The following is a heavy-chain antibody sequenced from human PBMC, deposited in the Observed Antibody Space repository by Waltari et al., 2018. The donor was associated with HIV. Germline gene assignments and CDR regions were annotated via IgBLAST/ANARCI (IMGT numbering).Heavy chain of an antibody. J-gene: IGHJ6*02. CDR1: GGSISSTTYY. CDR3: ARHSIEYSSSSSGLDV. Sequence: QLQLQESGPGLVKPSETLSLTCTVSGGSISSTTYYWAWIRQPPGKGLGWIGSIHSSGSSYDSPSLKSRVTISVDTSKNQVSLKLTSVTAADTAVYYCARHSIEYSSSSSGLDVWGLGTTVTVSS. CDR2: IHSSGSS. V-gene: IGHV4-39*01. D-gene: IGHD6-6*01.